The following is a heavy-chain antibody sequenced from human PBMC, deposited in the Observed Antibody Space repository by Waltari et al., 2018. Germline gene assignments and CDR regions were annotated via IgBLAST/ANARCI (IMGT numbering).Heavy chain of an antibody. Sequence: EVHLLESGGGLVQPGGTLRLSCAASGFTFRAYAMNWVRQAPGKGLEWDSSIFTDVGPTSYAASVQGRFIISRDNSKNVLYLQMNSLRVDDTAVYFCARDKTADLWSGGQDPDVMDVWGQGTMVTVSS. CDR1: GFTFRAYA. CDR2: IFTDVGPT. V-gene: IGHV3-23*03. J-gene: IGHJ3*01. CDR3: ARDKTADLWSGGQDPDVMDV. D-gene: IGHD3-3*01.